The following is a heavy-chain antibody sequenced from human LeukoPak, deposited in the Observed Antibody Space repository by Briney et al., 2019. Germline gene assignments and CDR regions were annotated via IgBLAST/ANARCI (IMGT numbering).Heavy chain of an antibody. D-gene: IGHD4-17*01. CDR1: GGSFSGYY. CDR2: IYYSGST. CDR3: AGSTVTTAYGMDV. J-gene: IGHJ6*02. Sequence: SETLSLTCAVYGGSFSGYYWSWIRQPPGKGLEWIGYIYYSGSTNYNPSLKSRVTISVDTSKNQFSLKLSSVTAADTAVYYCAGSTVTTAYGMDVWGQGTTVTVSS. V-gene: IGHV4-59*08.